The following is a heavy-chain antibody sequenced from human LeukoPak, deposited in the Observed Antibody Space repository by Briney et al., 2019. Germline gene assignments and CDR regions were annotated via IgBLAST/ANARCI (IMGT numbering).Heavy chain of an antibody. V-gene: IGHV4-4*07. J-gene: IGHJ4*02. CDR3: ARGGTYGSGRNQHTTLDY. Sequence: SETLSLTCTVSGGSISNDYWSWIRQAAGKELEWIGRVYPSGGTNYNPSLKSRVSISLDKSKKQFSLILNSMTAADTAVYYCARGGTYGSGRNQHTTLDYWGPGTLVTVSS. CDR1: GGSISNDY. CDR2: VYPSGGT. D-gene: IGHD3-10*01.